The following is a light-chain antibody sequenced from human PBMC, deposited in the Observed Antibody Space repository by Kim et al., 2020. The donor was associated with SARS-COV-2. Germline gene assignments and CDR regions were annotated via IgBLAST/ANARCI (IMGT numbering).Light chain of an antibody. J-gene: IGLJ3*02. CDR1: SGHSSYA. CDR2: LNSDGSH. Sequence: VKLTCTLSSGHSSYAIAWHQQQPEKGPRYLMKLNSDGSHSKGDGIPDRFSGSSSGAEHYLTISSLQSEDEADYYCQTWGTGMNWVFGGGTQLTVL. V-gene: IGLV4-69*01. CDR3: QTWGTGMNWV.